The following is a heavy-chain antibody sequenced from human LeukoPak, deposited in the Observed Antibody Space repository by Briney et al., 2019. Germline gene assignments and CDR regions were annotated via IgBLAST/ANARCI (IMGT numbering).Heavy chain of an antibody. CDR2: IYYAGST. J-gene: IGHJ2*01. CDR3: ARGRRIVVLPGRGYFDL. CDR1: GGSISSSSYY. Sequence: SETLSLTCSVSGGSISSSSYYWSWIRVPPGKGLEWIGSIYYAGSTYYNPSLKSRVTLSVDTSTNHFSLNIKSVTAADTAMYYCARGRRIVVLPGRGYFDLWGRGTLVTVSS. V-gene: IGHV4-39*02. D-gene: IGHD4/OR15-4a*01.